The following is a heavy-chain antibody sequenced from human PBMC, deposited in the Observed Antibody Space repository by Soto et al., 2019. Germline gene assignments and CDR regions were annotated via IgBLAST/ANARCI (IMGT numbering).Heavy chain of an antibody. CDR3: ARGSYGGMGCSGGSCYLDAFDI. CDR2: IIPIFGTA. Sequence: QVQLVQSGAEVKKPGSSVKVSCKASGGTFSSYAISWVRQAPGQGLEWMGGIIPIFGTANYAQKFQGRVTITADESTSTAYMELSSLRSEDTAVYYCARGSYGGMGCSGGSCYLDAFDIWGQGTMVTVSS. J-gene: IGHJ3*02. V-gene: IGHV1-69*01. CDR1: GGTFSSYA. D-gene: IGHD2-15*01.